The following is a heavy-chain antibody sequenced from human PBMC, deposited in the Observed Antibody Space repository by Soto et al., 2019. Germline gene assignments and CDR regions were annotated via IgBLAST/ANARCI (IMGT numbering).Heavy chain of an antibody. V-gene: IGHV1-69*01. J-gene: IGHJ4*02. CDR2: ILPIFGTA. CDR3: ARTGDTILGYCSGGSCYTFDY. CDR1: GGTFSSYA. Sequence: QVQLVQSGAEVKKAGSSVTVSCKASGGTFSSYAISWVRQAPGQGLEWMGGILPIFGTANYAQKFQGRVTITAEESTSTAYMELSSLTSDDTAVYYCARTGDTILGYCSGGSCYTFDYWCQGALVTGSS. D-gene: IGHD2-15*01.